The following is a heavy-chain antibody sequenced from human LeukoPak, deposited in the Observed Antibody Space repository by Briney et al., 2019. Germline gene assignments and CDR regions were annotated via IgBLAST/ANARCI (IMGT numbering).Heavy chain of an antibody. V-gene: IGHV1-69*13. CDR3: ARSGSSWTYWYFDL. CDR1: GGSFSSYA. Sequence: GASVKVSCKASGGSFSSYAISWVRQAPGQGLEWMGGIIPIFGTANYAQKFQGRVTITADESTSTAYMELSSLRSEDTAVYYCARSGSSWTYWYFDLWGRGTLVTVSS. D-gene: IGHD6-13*01. J-gene: IGHJ2*01. CDR2: IIPIFGTA.